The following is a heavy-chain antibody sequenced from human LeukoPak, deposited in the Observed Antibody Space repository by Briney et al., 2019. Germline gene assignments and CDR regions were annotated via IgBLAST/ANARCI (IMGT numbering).Heavy chain of an antibody. CDR2: IYNSGST. D-gene: IGHD2-15*01. J-gene: IGHJ4*01. CDR3: ARRYCSGGSCYSSFDY. Sequence: PSETLSLTCTVSGGSICSGDYYWSWIRQPPGKGLEWIGYIYNSGSTYYNPSLKSRVSISVDTSKNQFSLKLSSVTAADTAVYYCARRYCSGGSCYSSFDYWGQGTLVTVSS. V-gene: IGHV4-30-4*02. CDR1: GGSICSGDYY.